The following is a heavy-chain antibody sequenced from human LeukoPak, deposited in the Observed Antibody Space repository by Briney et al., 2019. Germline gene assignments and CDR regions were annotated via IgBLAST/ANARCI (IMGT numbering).Heavy chain of an antibody. CDR1: GFTFSSYS. J-gene: IGHJ4*02. D-gene: IGHD1-26*01. CDR3: ASRVGATTFDY. Sequence: GGSLRLSCAASGFTFSSYSMNWVRQAPGKGQEWVSYISSSSSTIYYADSVKGRFTISRDNAKNSLYLQMNSLRAEDTAVYYCASRVGATTFDYWGQGTLVTVSS. CDR2: ISSSSSTI. V-gene: IGHV3-48*01.